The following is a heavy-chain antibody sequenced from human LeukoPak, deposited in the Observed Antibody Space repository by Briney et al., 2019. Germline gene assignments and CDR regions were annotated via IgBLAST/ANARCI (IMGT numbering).Heavy chain of an antibody. D-gene: IGHD6-25*01. CDR1: GFTVSSNY. Sequence: GGSLRLSCAASGFTVSSNYMSWVRQAPGKGLEWVPVIYSGGSTYYADSVKGRFTISRDNSKNTLYLQMNSLRAEDTAVYYCARGPARAAFGYWGQGTLVTVSS. V-gene: IGHV3-53*01. J-gene: IGHJ4*02. CDR3: ARGPARAAFGY. CDR2: IYSGGST.